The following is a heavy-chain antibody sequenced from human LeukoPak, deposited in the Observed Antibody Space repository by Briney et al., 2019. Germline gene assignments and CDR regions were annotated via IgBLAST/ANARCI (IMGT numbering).Heavy chain of an antibody. CDR2: IYHSGST. CDR3: ARGLSLLGSEEGLPLGY. J-gene: IGHJ4*02. V-gene: IGHV4-38-2*02. CDR1: GYSISSGYY. Sequence: PSQTLSLTCTVSGYSISSGYYWGWIRQPPGKGLEWIGSIYHSGSTYYNPSLKSRVTISADTSKNQFSLKLSSVTAADTAVYYCARGLSLLGSEEGLPLGYWGQGSLVTVSS. D-gene: IGHD2-21*01.